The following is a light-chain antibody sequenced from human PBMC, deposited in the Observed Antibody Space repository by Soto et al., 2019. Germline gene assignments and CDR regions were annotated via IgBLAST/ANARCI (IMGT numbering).Light chain of an antibody. CDR2: AAS. J-gene: IGKJ1*01. CDR1: QSISSY. V-gene: IGKV1-39*01. Sequence: DIQMTQSPSSLSASVGDRVAITCRASQSISSYLNWYQQKPEKAPKLLIYAASSLQSGVPSRFSGSGSGTDFTLTISSMQPDDFATFYCQQYNGYSRTFGQGTKVDIK. CDR3: QQYNGYSRT.